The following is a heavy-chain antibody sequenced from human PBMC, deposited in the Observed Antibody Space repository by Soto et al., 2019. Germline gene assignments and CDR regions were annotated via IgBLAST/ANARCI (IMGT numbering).Heavy chain of an antibody. CDR3: ARTKYGGNSDYYYYYGMDV. V-gene: IGHV4-61*03. CDR1: GGSVSSGSYY. J-gene: IGHJ6*02. D-gene: IGHD2-21*02. Sequence: SETLSLTCTVSGGSVSSGSYYWSWIRQPPGKGLEWIGYIYYSGSTNYNPSLKSRVTISVDTSKNHFSLNLSSVTAADTAVYYCARTKYGGNSDYYYYYGMDVWGQGTTVTVSS. CDR2: IYYSGST.